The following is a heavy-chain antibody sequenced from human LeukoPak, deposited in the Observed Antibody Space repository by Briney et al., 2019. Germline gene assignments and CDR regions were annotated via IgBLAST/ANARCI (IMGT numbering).Heavy chain of an antibody. CDR1: GGSIGSSSYY. Sequence: SETLSLTCTVSGGSIGSSSYYWGWIRQPPGKGLEWIGSIYYSGSTYYNPSLKSRVTISVDTSKNQFSLKLSSVTAADTAVYYCARHTSHGLSYYYYGMDVWGQGTTVTVSS. V-gene: IGHV4-39*01. CDR3: ARHTSHGLSYYYYGMDV. J-gene: IGHJ6*02. CDR2: IYYSGST.